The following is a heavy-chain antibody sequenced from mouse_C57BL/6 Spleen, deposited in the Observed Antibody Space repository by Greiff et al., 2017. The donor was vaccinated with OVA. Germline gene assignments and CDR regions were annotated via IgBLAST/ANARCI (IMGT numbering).Heavy chain of an antibody. CDR3: ARYKVSPGYFDV. D-gene: IGHD2-14*01. J-gene: IGHJ1*03. Sequence: EVQVVESGGGLVQPGGSLSLSCAASGFTFTDYYMSWVRQPPGKALEWLGFIRNKANGYTTEYSASVKGRFTISRDNSQSILYLQMNALRAEDSATYYCARYKVSPGYFDVWGTGTTVTVSS. CDR2: IRNKANGYTT. V-gene: IGHV7-3*01. CDR1: GFTFTDYY.